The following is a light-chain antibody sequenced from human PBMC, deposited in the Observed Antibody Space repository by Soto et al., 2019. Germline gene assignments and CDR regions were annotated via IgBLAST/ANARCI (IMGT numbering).Light chain of an antibody. V-gene: IGKV3-11*01. Sequence: EIVWTQSPSTLSLSLGERATLPCRASQSVSSYLAWYQKKAGQAPCLLMYAASNRATGIPARFSRSASGTDFPLTISRLQNEDCAVYEGQQRSNWTITFCQGTRGEIK. CDR3: QQRSNWTIT. CDR1: QSVSSY. J-gene: IGKJ5*01. CDR2: AAS.